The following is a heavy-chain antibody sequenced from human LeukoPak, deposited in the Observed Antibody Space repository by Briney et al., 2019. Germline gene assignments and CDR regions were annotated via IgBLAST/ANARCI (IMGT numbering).Heavy chain of an antibody. CDR3: ARLRGNYFPDY. J-gene: IGHJ4*02. Sequence: PSETLSLTCTVSGGSISNYYWTWIRQPPGKGLEWIAYIFYTGSTNYNPSLKSRVTISVDTSKNQFSLKPSSVTAADTAVYYCARLRGNYFPDYWGQGTLVTVSS. V-gene: IGHV4-59*01. D-gene: IGHD4-11*01. CDR2: IFYTGST. CDR1: GGSISNYY.